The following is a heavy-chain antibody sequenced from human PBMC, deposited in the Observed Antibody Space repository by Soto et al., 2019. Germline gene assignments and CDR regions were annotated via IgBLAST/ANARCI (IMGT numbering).Heavy chain of an antibody. D-gene: IGHD2-2*01. Sequence: AAVKVSCKASCYTFTSYGISWVRQAPGQGLEWMGWISAYNGNTNYAQKLQGRVTMTTDTSTSTAYMELRSLRSDDTAVYYCARDHPIVVVPAAIFLYYYGMDVWGQGTTVTVSS. CDR1: CYTFTSYG. CDR3: ARDHPIVVVPAAIFLYYYGMDV. V-gene: IGHV1-18*01. J-gene: IGHJ6*02. CDR2: ISAYNGNT.